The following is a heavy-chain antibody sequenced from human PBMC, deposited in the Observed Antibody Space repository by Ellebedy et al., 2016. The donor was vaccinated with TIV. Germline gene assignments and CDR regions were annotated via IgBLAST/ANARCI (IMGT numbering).Heavy chain of an antibody. CDR1: GGSLTNHF. CDR3: ARRRAVTSIRYFDY. D-gene: IGHD2-21*02. V-gene: IGHV4-59*11. CDR2: IYYSGST. Sequence: MPSETLSLTCTVSGGSLTNHFWSWIRQPPGKGLEWIASIYYSGSTNYNPSLKSGVTISVDTSKNQISLTLMSSVSAADTAVYYCARRRAVTSIRYFDYWGQGTLVTVSS. J-gene: IGHJ4*02.